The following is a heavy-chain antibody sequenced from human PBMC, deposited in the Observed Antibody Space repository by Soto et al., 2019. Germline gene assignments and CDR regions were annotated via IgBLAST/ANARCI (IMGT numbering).Heavy chain of an antibody. CDR1: GGSFSGYY. CDR3: ARGPGRAAAGTSYYYGMDV. J-gene: IGHJ6*02. CDR2: INHSGST. V-gene: IGHV4-34*01. Sequence: SETLSLTCAAYGGSFSGYYWSWIRQPPGKGLEWIGGINHSGSTNYNPSLKSRVTISVDTSKNQFSLKLSSVTAADTAVYYCARGPGRAAAGTSYYYGMDVWGQGTTVTVSS. D-gene: IGHD6-13*01.